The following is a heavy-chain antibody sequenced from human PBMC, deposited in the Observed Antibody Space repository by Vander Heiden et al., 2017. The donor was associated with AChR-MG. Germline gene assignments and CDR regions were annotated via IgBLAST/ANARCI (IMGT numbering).Heavy chain of an antibody. CDR3: ARSLPLGAKDY. D-gene: IGHD1-26*01. CDR1: GFTFSSYG. CDR2: IWYDGSNK. Sequence: QVQLVESGGGVVQPGRSLRLSCAASGFTFSSYGMHWVRQAPGKGLEWVAVIWYDGSNKYYADSVKGRFTISRDNSKNTLYLQMNSLRAEDTAVYYCARSLPLGAKDYWGQVTLVTVSS. J-gene: IGHJ4*02. V-gene: IGHV3-33*01.